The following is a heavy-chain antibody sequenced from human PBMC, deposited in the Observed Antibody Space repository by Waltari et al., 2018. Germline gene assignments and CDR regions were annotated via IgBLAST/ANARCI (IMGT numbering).Heavy chain of an antibody. CDR2: IHPNSGGA. J-gene: IGHJ4*02. D-gene: IGHD6-19*01. V-gene: IGHV1-2*02. CDR1: GYTFTGYY. CDR3: ARVRYSSGWYVY. Sequence: QVQLVQSGAEVKKPGASVKVSCKASGYTFTGYYMHWVRQALGQGLEWMGWIHPNSGGANKAQKFQGRVTMPRNTSISTAYMELGRLRSDDTAVYYCARVRYSSGWYVYWGQGTLVTVSS.